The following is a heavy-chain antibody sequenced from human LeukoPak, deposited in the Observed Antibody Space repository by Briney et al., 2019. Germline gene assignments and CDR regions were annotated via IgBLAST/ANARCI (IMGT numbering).Heavy chain of an antibody. Sequence: ASVKVSCKASGYTFTGYYMHWVRQPPGQGLEGLGWINPNSGGTNYAQKFQGRVTMTRDTSISTAYMELSRLRSDDTAVYYCARGGEYNWNDVDFDYWGQGTLVTVSS. D-gene: IGHD1-1*01. J-gene: IGHJ4*02. CDR3: ARGGEYNWNDVDFDY. CDR1: GYTFTGYY. CDR2: INPNSGGT. V-gene: IGHV1-2*02.